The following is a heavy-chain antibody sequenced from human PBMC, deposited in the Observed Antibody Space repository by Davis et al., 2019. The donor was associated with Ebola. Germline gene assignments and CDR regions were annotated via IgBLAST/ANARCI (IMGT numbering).Heavy chain of an antibody. Sequence: GGSLRLSCAASGFTFSDYYMSWIRQAPGKGLEWVSYISGGGRTIYYADSVKGRFTISRDNSKNTLYLQMNSLRAEDTAVYYCARGRWYDDYCMDVWGQGTTVTVSS. D-gene: IGHD2-15*01. CDR3: ARGRWYDDYCMDV. CDR1: GFTFSDYY. J-gene: IGHJ6*02. CDR2: ISGGGRTI. V-gene: IGHV3-11*04.